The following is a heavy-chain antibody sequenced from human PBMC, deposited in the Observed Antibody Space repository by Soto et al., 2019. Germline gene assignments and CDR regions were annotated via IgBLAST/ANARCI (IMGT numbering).Heavy chain of an antibody. J-gene: IGHJ4*02. CDR1: GFTFSSYG. CDR2: IWYDGSNK. CDR3: ARDCSGGSCYHSDY. D-gene: IGHD2-15*01. Sequence: QVQLVESGGGVVQPGRSLRLSCAASGFTFSSYGMHWVRRAPGKGLEWVAVIWYDGSNKYYADSVKGRFTISRDNSKNTLYLQMNSLRAEDTAVYYCARDCSGGSCYHSDYWGQGTLVTVSS. V-gene: IGHV3-33*01.